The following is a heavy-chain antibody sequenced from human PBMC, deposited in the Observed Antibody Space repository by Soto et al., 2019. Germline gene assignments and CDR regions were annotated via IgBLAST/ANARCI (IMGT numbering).Heavy chain of an antibody. Sequence: ASVKVSCKASGYTFTGYYMHWVRQAPGQGLEWMGWINPNSGGTNYAQKFQGRVTMTRDTSISTAYMELSRLRSDDTAVYYCAREDIVVVTAIQVGMDVWGQGXTVTVSS. J-gene: IGHJ6*02. CDR2: INPNSGGT. CDR1: GYTFTGYY. D-gene: IGHD2-21*02. CDR3: AREDIVVVTAIQVGMDV. V-gene: IGHV1-2*02.